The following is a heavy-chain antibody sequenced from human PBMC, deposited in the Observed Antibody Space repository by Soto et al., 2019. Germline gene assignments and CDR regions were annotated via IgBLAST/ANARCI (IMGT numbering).Heavy chain of an antibody. V-gene: IGHV3-23*01. Sequence: PGGSLRLSCAASGFSFSSYAMSWVRQAPGKGLEWVSAISGSGGSTYYADSVKGRLTISRDNSKNTLYLQMNSLRAEDTAVYYCAKADLYGSGSYFWGQGTLVTVSS. J-gene: IGHJ4*02. CDR3: AKADLYGSGSYF. CDR2: ISGSGGST. CDR1: GFSFSSYA. D-gene: IGHD3-10*01.